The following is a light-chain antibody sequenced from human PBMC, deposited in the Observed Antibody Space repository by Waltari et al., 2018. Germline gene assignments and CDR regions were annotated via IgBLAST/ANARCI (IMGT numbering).Light chain of an antibody. V-gene: IGKV3-20*01. CDR1: QSVRSSY. J-gene: IGKJ4*01. CDR3: QQYGSSPPLT. Sequence: EIVLTQSPGTLSLSPGERATPSCTASQSVRSSYLAWYQQKPGQAPRLLIYGASSRATGIPDRFSGSGSGTDFTLTISRLEPEDFAVYYCQQYGSSPPLTFGGGTKVEIK. CDR2: GAS.